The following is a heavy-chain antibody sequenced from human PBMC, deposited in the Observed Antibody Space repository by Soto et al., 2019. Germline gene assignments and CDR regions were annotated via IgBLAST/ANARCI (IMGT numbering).Heavy chain of an antibody. D-gene: IGHD3-3*01. CDR1: GFTFSSYW. CDR2: INSDGSST. V-gene: IGHV3-74*01. Sequence: PGGSLRLSCAASGFTFSSYWMHWVRQAPGKGLVWVSRINSDGSSTSYADSVKGRFTISRDNAKNTLYLQMNSLRAEDTAVYYCARGFYPRYDFRYYGMDVLGQGTTVTVSS. J-gene: IGHJ6*02. CDR3: ARGFYPRYDFRYYGMDV.